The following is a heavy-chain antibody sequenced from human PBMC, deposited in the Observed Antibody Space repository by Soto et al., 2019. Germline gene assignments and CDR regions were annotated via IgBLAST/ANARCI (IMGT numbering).Heavy chain of an antibody. CDR2: ISCSGGST. CDR3: AKELGYCSSTSCYSYHYGMDV. CDR1: GSTCSRFA. J-gene: IGHJ6*02. V-gene: IGHV3-23*01. Sequence: PGGSLRVSGPASGSTCSRFARSWVRQATGKWLELVSSISCSGGSTYYADSVKGRFTIFRDNAKITLYLQMHSLRAGDTALYYCAKELGYCSSTSCYSYHYGMDVWAQGTTVTVSS. D-gene: IGHD2-2*01.